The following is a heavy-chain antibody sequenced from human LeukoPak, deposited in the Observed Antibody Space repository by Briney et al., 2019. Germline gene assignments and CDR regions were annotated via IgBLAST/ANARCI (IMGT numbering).Heavy chain of an antibody. CDR3: ARDGRYYDSSGYIRGFDY. CDR1: GGSISSSNW. V-gene: IGHV4-4*02. CDR2: IYHSGST. Sequence: SGTLSLTCAVSGGSISSSNWWSWVRQPPGKGLEWIGEIYHSGSTNYNPSLKSRVTISVDKSKNQFSLKLSSVTAADTAVYYCARDGRYYDSSGYIRGFDYWGQGTLVTVSS. J-gene: IGHJ4*02. D-gene: IGHD3-22*01.